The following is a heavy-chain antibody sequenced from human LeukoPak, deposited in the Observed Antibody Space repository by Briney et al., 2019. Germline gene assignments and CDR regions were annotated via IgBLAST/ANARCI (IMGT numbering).Heavy chain of an antibody. J-gene: IGHJ4*02. D-gene: IGHD6-6*01. Sequence: PSETLSLTCAVSGYSISSGYNWDWIRQSPGKGLEWIGGIYHSGSTYHNPSLKSRVIILVDTSKNQLSLNLSYVTAADTAVYYCARRRGGSDYVDYWGQGTPVTVSS. V-gene: IGHV4-38-2*01. CDR1: GYSISSGYN. CDR2: IYHSGST. CDR3: ARRRGGSDYVDY.